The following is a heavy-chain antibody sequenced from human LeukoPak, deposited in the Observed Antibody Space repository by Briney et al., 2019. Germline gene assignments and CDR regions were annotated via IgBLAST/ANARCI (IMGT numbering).Heavy chain of an antibody. CDR2: IYPRDGST. J-gene: IGHJ4*02. V-gene: IGHV1-46*01. CDR1: GYSFTSNY. CDR3: ARDQEAFDY. Sequence: ASVKVSCKASGYSFTSNYIHWVRQAPGQGLEWMGMIYPRDGSTSYAQKFQGRVTVARDTSTSTVHMELSGLRSEDTAVYYCARDQEAFDYWGQGTLVTVSS.